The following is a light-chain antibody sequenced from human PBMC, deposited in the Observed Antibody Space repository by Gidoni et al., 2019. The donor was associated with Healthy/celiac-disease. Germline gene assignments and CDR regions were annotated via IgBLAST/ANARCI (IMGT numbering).Light chain of an antibody. J-gene: IGLJ3*02. CDR2: QDS. CDR1: KLGDKY. V-gene: IGLV3-1*01. Sequence: SYELTQPPSVSVSPGQTASITCSGDKLGDKYACWYQQKPGQSPVLVIYQDSKRPSGIPERFSGSNSGNTATLTISGTQAMDEADYYCQAWDRPFGGGTKLTVL. CDR3: QAWDRP.